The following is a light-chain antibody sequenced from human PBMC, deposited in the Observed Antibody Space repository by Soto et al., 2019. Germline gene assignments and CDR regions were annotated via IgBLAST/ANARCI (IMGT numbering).Light chain of an antibody. CDR3: AALDFSLSGVV. CDR2: RNN. J-gene: IGLJ2*01. Sequence: QSVLTQPPSASGTPGQRVTISCSGSSSNIGSNYVYWYQQLPGTAPNLLIYRNNQRTSGVPDRCSASKSGASDSLAISGLRYEDEADYYCAALDFSLSGVVFGGGTKLTVL. CDR1: SSNIGSNY. V-gene: IGLV1-47*01.